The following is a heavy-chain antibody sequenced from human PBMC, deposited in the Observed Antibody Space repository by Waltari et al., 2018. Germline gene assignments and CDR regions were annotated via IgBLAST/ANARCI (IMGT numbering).Heavy chain of an antibody. CDR3: AKGPPDYYYMDV. CDR2: ISYDGSNK. V-gene: IGHV3-30*18. CDR1: GFTFSSYG. J-gene: IGHJ6*03. Sequence: QVQLVESGGGVVQPGRSLRLSCAASGFTFSSYGMHWVRQAPGKGLEWVAVISYDGSNKYYADSVKGRFTISRDNSKNTLYLQMNSLRAEDTAVYYCAKGPPDYYYMDVWGKGTTVTVSS.